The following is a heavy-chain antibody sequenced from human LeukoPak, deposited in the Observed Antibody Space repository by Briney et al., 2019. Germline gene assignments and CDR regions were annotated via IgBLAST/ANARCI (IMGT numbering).Heavy chain of an antibody. J-gene: IGHJ6*02. CDR2: SSSSSSTI. D-gene: IGHD1-7*01. V-gene: IGHV3-48*01. CDR1: GSTFSSYS. Sequence: GGSLRLSCAASGSTFSSYSMNWVRQAPGKGLEWVSYSSSSSSTIYYADSVKGRFTISRDSAKNSLYLQMNSLRAEDTAVYYCARVTGTTWYPYYYGMDVWGQGTTVTVSS. CDR3: ARVTGTTWYPYYYGMDV.